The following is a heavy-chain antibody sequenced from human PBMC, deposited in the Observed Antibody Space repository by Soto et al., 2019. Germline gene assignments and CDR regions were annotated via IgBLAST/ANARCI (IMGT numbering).Heavy chain of an antibody. J-gene: IGHJ6*03. Sequence: GASVKVSCKASGYTFTSYGISWVRQAPGQGLEWMGWISAYNGNTNYAQKLQGRVTMTTDTSTSTAYMELRSLRSDDTAVYYCARDPSSGSWRLYYYMDVWGKGTTVTVSS. D-gene: IGHD3-10*01. V-gene: IGHV1-18*01. CDR2: ISAYNGNT. CDR3: ARDPSSGSWRLYYYMDV. CDR1: GYTFTSYG.